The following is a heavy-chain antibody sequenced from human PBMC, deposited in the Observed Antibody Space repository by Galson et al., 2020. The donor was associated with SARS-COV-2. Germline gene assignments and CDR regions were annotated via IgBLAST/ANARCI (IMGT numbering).Heavy chain of an antibody. CDR2: IGTAGDT. D-gene: IGHD6-6*01. V-gene: IGHV3-13*01. CDR3: ARGVSSSHNYYYYYMDV. CDR1: GFTFSSYD. J-gene: IGHJ6*03. Sequence: GGSLRLSCAASGFTFSSYDMHWVRQATGKGLEWVSAIGTAGDTYYPGSVKGRFTISRENAKNSLYLQMNSLRAGDTAVYYCARGVSSSHNYYYYYMDVWGKGTTVTVSS.